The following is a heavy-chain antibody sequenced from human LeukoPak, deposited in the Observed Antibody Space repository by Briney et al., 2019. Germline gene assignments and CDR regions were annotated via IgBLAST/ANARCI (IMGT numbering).Heavy chain of an antibody. CDR3: TNQYLAGYSSGCSSLYDYYYGMDV. D-gene: IGHD6-19*01. J-gene: IGHJ6*02. CDR2: IYSGGST. CDR1: GFTVSSNY. V-gene: IGHV3-66*01. Sequence: PGGSLRLSCAASGFTVSSNYMSWVRQAPGKGLEWVSVIYSGGSTYYEDSVKGRFTISRDNSKNPLYLQMNSLRAADTSVYYCTNQYLAGYSSGCSSLYDYYYGMDVWGQGTTVTVSS.